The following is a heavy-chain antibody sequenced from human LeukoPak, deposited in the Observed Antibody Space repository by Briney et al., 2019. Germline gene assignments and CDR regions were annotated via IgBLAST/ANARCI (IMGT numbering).Heavy chain of an antibody. D-gene: IGHD2-2*01. CDR2: ISSGGTQI. CDR3: AREGLECTGSSCQRDAFDY. CDR1: GFTFSSYA. V-gene: IGHV3-21*01. J-gene: IGHJ4*02. Sequence: GGSLRLSCAASGFTFSSYAMSWVRQAPGKGLEWVASISSGGTQIYYAESVKGRFTISRDIAKKSLYLQMNRLRAEDTAVYYCAREGLECTGSSCQRDAFDYWGQGTPVTVSS.